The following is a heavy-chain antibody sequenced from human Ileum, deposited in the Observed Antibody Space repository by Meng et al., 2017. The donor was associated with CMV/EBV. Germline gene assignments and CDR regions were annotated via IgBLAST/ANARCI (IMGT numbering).Heavy chain of an antibody. V-gene: IGHV3-21*01. CDR2: ISSVSSYI. CDR1: GFAFSTYS. D-gene: IGHD4-23*01. Sequence: GGSLRLSCAASGFAFSTYSMNWVRQAPGKGLEWVSSISSVSSYIYYSDSLKGRFTVSRDNAKNSLYLQMNSLRAEDTAVYYCAGQSSFGGNSPIDYWGQGTLVTGLL. J-gene: IGHJ4*02. CDR3: AGQSSFGGNSPIDY.